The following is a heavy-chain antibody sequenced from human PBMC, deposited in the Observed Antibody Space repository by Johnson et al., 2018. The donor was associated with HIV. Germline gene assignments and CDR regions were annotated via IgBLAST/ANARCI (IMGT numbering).Heavy chain of an antibody. CDR2: ISYGGSNK. Sequence: QVQLVESGGGVVQPGRSLRLSCAASGFTFSSYAMHWVRQAPGKGLEWVAVISYGGSNKYYADSVRGRFTISRDNSKNTLSLQMNSLRAEDTAVYYCAKEQESIPLNDAFDIWGQGTLVTVSS. J-gene: IGHJ3*02. CDR1: GFTFSSYA. D-gene: IGHD2-21*01. V-gene: IGHV3-30-3*01. CDR3: AKEQESIPLNDAFDI.